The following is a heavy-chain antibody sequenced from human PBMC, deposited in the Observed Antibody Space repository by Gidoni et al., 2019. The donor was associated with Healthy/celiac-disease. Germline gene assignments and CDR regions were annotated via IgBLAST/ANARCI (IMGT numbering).Heavy chain of an antibody. J-gene: IGHJ4*02. CDR1: GYSFPSYW. CDR2: IYPGDSDT. Sequence: EVQLVQSGAEVKKPGESLKISCKGSGYSFPSYWIGWVRQMPGKGLEWMGIIYPGDSDTRYSPSFQGKVTISAEKSSSTAYLKWSSLKASDTAMYYCARRKEMTTVTIFDYWGQGTLVTVSS. CDR3: ARRKEMTTVTIFDY. V-gene: IGHV5-51*01. D-gene: IGHD4-4*01.